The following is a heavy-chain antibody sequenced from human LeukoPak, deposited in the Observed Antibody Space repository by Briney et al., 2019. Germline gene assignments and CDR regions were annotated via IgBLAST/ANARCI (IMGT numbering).Heavy chain of an antibody. Sequence: GGSLRLSCAASGFTFSSYSMHWVRQAPGKGLEWVAVISYDGSNKYYADSVKGRFTISRDNSKNTLYVQMNSLRPEDTAVYYCARNYDFWSGYSPFDYWGQGTLVTVSS. D-gene: IGHD3-3*01. CDR2: ISYDGSNK. CDR3: ARNYDFWSGYSPFDY. J-gene: IGHJ4*02. V-gene: IGHV3-30-3*01. CDR1: GFTFSSYS.